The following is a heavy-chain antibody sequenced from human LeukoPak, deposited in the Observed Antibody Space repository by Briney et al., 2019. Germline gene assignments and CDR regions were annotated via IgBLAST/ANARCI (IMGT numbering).Heavy chain of an antibody. D-gene: IGHD4-17*01. CDR1: GFTFSNLW. Sequence: PGGSLRLSCVVSGFTFSNLWMSWVRQAPGRGLEWVATIKEDGSEKYYVNSVKGRFTISRDNAKNSISLEMESLRADDTAVYYCARDKDSGATTGSIFDYWGQGTLVTVSS. CDR2: IKEDGSEK. CDR3: ARDKDSGATTGSIFDY. V-gene: IGHV3-7*03. J-gene: IGHJ4*02.